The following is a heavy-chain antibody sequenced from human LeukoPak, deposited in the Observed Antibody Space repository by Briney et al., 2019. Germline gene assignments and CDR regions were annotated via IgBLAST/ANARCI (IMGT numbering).Heavy chain of an antibody. J-gene: IGHJ4*02. V-gene: IGHV4-39*07. CDR2: IYYSGST. CDR1: GGSISSSSYY. Sequence: SETLSLTCTVSGGSISSSSYYWGWIRQPPGKGLEWIGSIYYSGSTYYNPSLKSRVTISVDTSKNQFSLRLSSVTAADTAVYYCARDDGSGSYYNPGGFDYWGQGTLVTVSS. CDR3: ARDDGSGSYYNPGGFDY. D-gene: IGHD3-10*01.